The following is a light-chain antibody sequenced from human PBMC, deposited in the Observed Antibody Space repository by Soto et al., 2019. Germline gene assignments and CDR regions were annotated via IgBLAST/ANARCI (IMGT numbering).Light chain of an antibody. J-gene: IGKJ2*01. Sequence: IVLTQSPGTLSLSPGERATLSCRASQSVASRALAWYQQKPGQAPRLLLYYASKRATGIPDRFSVSGSGTDFTLTISRLEPEDFAVYYCQQYGSSPPMYTFGQGTKLEIK. CDR1: QSVASRA. CDR3: QQYGSSPPMYT. CDR2: YAS. V-gene: IGKV3-20*01.